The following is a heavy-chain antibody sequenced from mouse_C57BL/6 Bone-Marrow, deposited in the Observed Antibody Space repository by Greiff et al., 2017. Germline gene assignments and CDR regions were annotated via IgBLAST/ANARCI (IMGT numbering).Heavy chain of an antibody. V-gene: IGHV1-75*01. CDR3: ARPMITTGAWFAY. CDR2: IFPGSGST. Sequence: VQLQQSGPELVKPGASVKISCKASGYTFTDYYINWVKQRPGQGLEWIGWIFPGSGSTYYNEKFKGKATLTVDKSSSTAYMLLSSLTSEDSAVYFCARPMITTGAWFAYWGQGTLVTVSA. D-gene: IGHD2-4*01. J-gene: IGHJ3*01. CDR1: GYTFTDYY.